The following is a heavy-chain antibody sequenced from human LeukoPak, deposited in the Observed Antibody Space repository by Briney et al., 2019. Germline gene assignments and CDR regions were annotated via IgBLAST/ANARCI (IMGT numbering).Heavy chain of an antibody. CDR2: INPSGGST. V-gene: IGHV1-46*01. CDR1: GYTFTSYY. D-gene: IGHD3-10*01. J-gene: IGHJ6*02. Sequence: ASVKVSCKASGYTFTSYYMHWVRQAPGQGLEWMGIINPSGGSTSYAQKFQGRVTMTRDTSTSTVYMELRSLRSEDTAVYYCARWRYYYGSGSRPTGDYYYYGMDVWGQGTTVTVSS. CDR3: ARWRYYYGSGSRPTGDYYYYGMDV.